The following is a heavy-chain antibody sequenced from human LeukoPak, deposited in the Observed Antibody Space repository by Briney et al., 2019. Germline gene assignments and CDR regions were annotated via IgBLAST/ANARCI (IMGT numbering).Heavy chain of an antibody. CDR1: GYTFTTFG. V-gene: IGHV1-18*01. D-gene: IGHD2-2*01. CDR3: ARVASTTCDCPDYFDY. J-gene: IGHJ4*02. CDR2: ISAYTSNT. Sequence: ASVRVSCKASGYTFTTFGITWVRQAPGQGLEWMGRISAYTSNTNYAPKFQGRVTMTTDTSTSTAHMELRSLTSDDTAVYYCARVASTTCDCPDYFDYWGQGTLVTVSS.